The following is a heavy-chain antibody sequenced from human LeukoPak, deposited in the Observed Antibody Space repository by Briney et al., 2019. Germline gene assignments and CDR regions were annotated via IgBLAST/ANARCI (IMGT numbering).Heavy chain of an antibody. V-gene: IGHV4-39*01. CDR1: GGSISSSRFY. J-gene: IGHJ4*02. CDR2: IYYSGST. D-gene: IGHD3-22*01. Sequence: NPSETLSLTCTVSGGSISSSRFYWGWIRQPPGKGLGWNGSIYYSGSTYYNPSLKSRVTISVDTSKNQFSLKLSSVTAADTAVYYCARRAQYYDSSGYDTFDYWGQGTLVTVSS. CDR3: ARRAQYYDSSGYDTFDY.